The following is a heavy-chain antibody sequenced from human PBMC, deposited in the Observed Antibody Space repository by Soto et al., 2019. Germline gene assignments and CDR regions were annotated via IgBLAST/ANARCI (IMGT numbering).Heavy chain of an antibody. CDR2: IYWDDDK. D-gene: IGHD3-10*01. CDR1: GFSLSTSGGG. V-gene: IGHV2-5*02. Sequence: QITLKESGPTLVKPTQTITLTCTFSGFSLSTSGGGVGWIRQPPGKALEWIAVIYWDDDKRYSPSLKTRLTSTKDTSKNQVVLTMTNMDPMDTATYHCKRARGCFGDPKRTFDFWGQGILVTVSS. J-gene: IGHJ4*02. CDR3: KRARGCFGDPKRTFDF.